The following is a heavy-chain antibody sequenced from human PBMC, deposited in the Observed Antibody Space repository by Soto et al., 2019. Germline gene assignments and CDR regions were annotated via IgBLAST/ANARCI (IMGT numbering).Heavy chain of an antibody. J-gene: IGHJ5*02. CDR3: AKDRFHVVVTVSIFDP. CDR1: GFTFSSYA. Sequence: PDGSLRLSCAASGFTFSSYAMSWVRQAPGKGLEWVSTISGSGGSADYADSVKGRFTISRDNPQNTLYLEMNSLRAEDTAIYYCAKDRFHVVVTVSIFDPWGQGTMVTVSS. V-gene: IGHV3-23*01. D-gene: IGHD2-21*02. CDR2: ISGSGGSA.